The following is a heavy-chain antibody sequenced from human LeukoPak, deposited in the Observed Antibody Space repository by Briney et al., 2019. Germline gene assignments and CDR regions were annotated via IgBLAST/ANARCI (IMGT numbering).Heavy chain of an antibody. CDR2: SFYTGST. D-gene: IGHD6-13*01. Sequence: SETLSLTCTVSGGSISSYYWSWIRQPPGKGREWVGCSFYTGSTNYKPSLRGRVTISVDTSKNQFSLKLSSVTAADTAVYYCARTGGPTYKSSWFIWGQGTVVTVSS. V-gene: IGHV4-59*01. CDR1: GGSISSYY. CDR3: ARTGGPTYKSSWFI. J-gene: IGHJ3*02.